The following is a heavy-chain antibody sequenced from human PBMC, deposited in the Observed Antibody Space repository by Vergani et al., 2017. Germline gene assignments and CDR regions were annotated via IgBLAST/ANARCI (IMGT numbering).Heavy chain of an antibody. CDR1: GFTFSSYA. D-gene: IGHD2-8*01. CDR3: AKDSSLNTNRPSEVY. J-gene: IGHJ4*02. CDR2: ISYDGSNK. Sequence: QVQLVESGGGVVQPGRSLRLSCAASGFTFSSYAMHWVRQAPGKGLEWVAVISYDGSNKYYADSVKGRFTISRDNSKNTLYLQMNSLRAEDTAVYYCAKDSSLNTNRPSEVYWGQGTLVTVSS. V-gene: IGHV3-30-3*01.